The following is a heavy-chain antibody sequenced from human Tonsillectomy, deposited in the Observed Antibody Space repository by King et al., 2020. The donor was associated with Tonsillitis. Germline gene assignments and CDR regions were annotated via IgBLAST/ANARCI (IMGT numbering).Heavy chain of an antibody. D-gene: IGHD2/OR15-2a*01. Sequence: QLAQSGGEVKKPGASVKVSCKAAGYTLTTYGIPWVRQAPGQGLEWMGWISSYNADTKYAQKFQGRVTMTTDTSTSTAHMELRSLRSDDTAVYYCARWAEYYYFHYMDVWGNGTTVTVSS. CDR1: GYTLTTYG. CDR2: ISSYNADT. J-gene: IGHJ6*03. V-gene: IGHV1-18*04. CDR3: ARWAEYYYFHYMDV.